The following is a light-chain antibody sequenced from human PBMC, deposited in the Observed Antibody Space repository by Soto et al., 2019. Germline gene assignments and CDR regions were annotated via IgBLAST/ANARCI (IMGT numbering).Light chain of an antibody. Sequence: EIVLTQSPGTLSLSPGERATLSCRASQSVSSNYITWYQQKPGQAPRLLIYDASNRATGIPARFSGSGSGTDFTLTISSLEPEDFAVYYCEQYGSSPLTFGGGTKVDIK. CDR3: EQYGSSPLT. CDR2: DAS. J-gene: IGKJ4*01. CDR1: QSVSSNY. V-gene: IGKV3-20*01.